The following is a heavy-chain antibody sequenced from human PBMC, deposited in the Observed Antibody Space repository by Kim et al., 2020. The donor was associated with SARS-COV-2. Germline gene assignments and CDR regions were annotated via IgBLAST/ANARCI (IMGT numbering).Heavy chain of an antibody. V-gene: IGHV4-34*01. D-gene: IGHD3-22*01. CDR3: ARQSMIVVVIPYGMDV. Sequence: SETLSLTCAVYGGSFSGYYWSWIRQPPGKGLEWIGEINHSGSTNYNPSLKSRVTISVDTSKNQFSLKLSSVTAADTAVYYCARQSMIVVVIPYGMDVWGQGTTVTVSS. CDR1: GGSFSGYY. J-gene: IGHJ6*02. CDR2: INHSGST.